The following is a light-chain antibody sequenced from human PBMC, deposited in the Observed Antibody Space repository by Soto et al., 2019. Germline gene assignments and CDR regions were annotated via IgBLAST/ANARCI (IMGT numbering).Light chain of an antibody. Sequence: EIVLTQSPGTLSLSPGERATLSCRASQSVSTTFLVWYQQRPGQAPRLLIYGASTRATGIPDRFSGSGSGTDFTLTISRPEPEDFAVYYCQQYGSPITFGQGTRLEIK. CDR2: GAS. J-gene: IGKJ5*01. CDR3: QQYGSPIT. CDR1: QSVSTTF. V-gene: IGKV3-20*01.